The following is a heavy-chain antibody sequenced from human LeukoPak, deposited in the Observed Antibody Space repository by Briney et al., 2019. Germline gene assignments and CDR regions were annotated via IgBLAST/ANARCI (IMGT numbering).Heavy chain of an antibody. CDR1: GFTFDDYA. D-gene: IGHD3-22*01. J-gene: IGHJ4*02. CDR3: AKDPYYYDSSGYYYPDY. V-gene: IGHV3-43*02. CDR2: IRGDGGSS. Sequence: GGSLRLSCAASGFTFDDYAMHWVRQAPGKGLEWVSLIRGDGGSSYYADSVKGRFTISRDNSKNSLYLQMNSLRTEDTALYYCAKDPYYYDSSGYYYPDYWGQGTLVTVSS.